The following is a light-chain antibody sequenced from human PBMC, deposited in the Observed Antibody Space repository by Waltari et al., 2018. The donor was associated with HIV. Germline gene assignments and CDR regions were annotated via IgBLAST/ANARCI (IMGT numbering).Light chain of an antibody. V-gene: IGKV1-33*01. Sequence: IQMRQSPSSLSASMSDKITITCQANEDIVTFLNWYQQKPGKAPKLLIYGASNVQSGVPSRFSGSGSGTFFSLTITSPRPEDAAIYYCQQFRSLPLTFGQGTKLDIK. J-gene: IGKJ2*01. CDR1: EDIVTF. CDR2: GAS. CDR3: QQFRSLPLT.